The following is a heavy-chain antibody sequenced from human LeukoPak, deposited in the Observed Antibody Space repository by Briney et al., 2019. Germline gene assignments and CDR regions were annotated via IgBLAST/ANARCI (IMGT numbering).Heavy chain of an antibody. CDR2: ISSNGGST. CDR1: GFTFSSYA. V-gene: IGHV3-64*01. J-gene: IGHJ4*02. D-gene: IGHD2-15*01. CDR3: TREVLAAGKTLDY. Sequence: GRSLRLSCAASGFTFSSYAMHWVRQAPGKGLEYVSAISSNGGSTYYANSVKGRFTISRDNSKNTLYLQMNSLRAEDTAVYYCTREVLAAGKTLDYWGQGTLMTVSS.